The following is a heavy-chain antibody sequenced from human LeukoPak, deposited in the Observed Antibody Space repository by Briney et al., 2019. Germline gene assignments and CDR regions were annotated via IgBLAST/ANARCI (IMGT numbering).Heavy chain of an antibody. J-gene: IGHJ3*02. V-gene: IGHV1-2*02. D-gene: IGHD3-22*01. Sequence: ASVKVSCKASGYTFTGYYMHWVRQAPGQGREWMGWINPNSGGTNYAQKFQGRVTITSDTSTSTAYMELNRLRSDDMAVYYCERVSGYYYNSSGYYEGGDAFDIWGQGTMVTVSS. CDR3: ERVSGYYYNSSGYYEGGDAFDI. CDR2: INPNSGGT. CDR1: GYTFTGYY.